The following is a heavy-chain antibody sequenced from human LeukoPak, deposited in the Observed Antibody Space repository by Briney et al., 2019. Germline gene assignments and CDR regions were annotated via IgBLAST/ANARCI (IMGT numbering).Heavy chain of an antibody. Sequence: ASVKVSCKASGGTFSNFAISWVRQAPRQGLEWMGRIMPILDIVNLAQMFQGRVTITADKSTTTAYMELNSLRSDDTAVYYCARDQGIAAAGVFDSWGQGTLVTVSS. CDR1: GGTFSNFA. V-gene: IGHV1-69*10. CDR2: IMPILDIV. CDR3: ARDQGIAAAGVFDS. J-gene: IGHJ4*02. D-gene: IGHD6-13*01.